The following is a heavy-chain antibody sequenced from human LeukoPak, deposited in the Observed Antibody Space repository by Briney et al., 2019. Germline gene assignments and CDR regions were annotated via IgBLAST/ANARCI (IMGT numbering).Heavy chain of an antibody. CDR1: GYTFTGYY. CDR3: ARATEDRDAFDI. CDR2: INPNSGGT. V-gene: IGHV1-2*02. J-gene: IGHJ3*02. Sequence: GASVKVSCKASGYTFTGYYMHWVRQAPGQGLEWMGWINPNSGGTNYAQKFQGRVTMTRDASISTAYMELSRLRSDDTAVYYCARATEDRDAFDIWGQGTMVTVSS.